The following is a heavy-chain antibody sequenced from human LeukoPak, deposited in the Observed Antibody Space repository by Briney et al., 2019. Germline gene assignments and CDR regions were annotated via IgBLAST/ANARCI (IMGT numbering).Heavy chain of an antibody. Sequence: HAGRSLRLSCAASGFTFSYYAMHWVRQAPGKGLEWVAVISYDGSNKYYADSVKGRFTISRGNSKNTLYLQMNSLRAEDTAVYYCARGGLQQLAPLDYWGQGTLVTVSS. CDR2: ISYDGSNK. CDR1: GFTFSYYA. J-gene: IGHJ4*02. D-gene: IGHD6-13*01. CDR3: ARGGLQQLAPLDY. V-gene: IGHV3-30-3*01.